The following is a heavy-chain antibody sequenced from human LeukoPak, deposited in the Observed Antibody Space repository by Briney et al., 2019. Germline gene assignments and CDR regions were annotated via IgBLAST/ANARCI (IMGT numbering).Heavy chain of an antibody. Sequence: PSETLSLXCTVSGDSLNSYYWTWIRQSPGEGLQWIGYVFYSGSSNYNASLRSRVAISVDTSKNQFSLKLTSVTAADTAVYYCAGRAARFFDYWGQRILVTVSS. J-gene: IGHJ4*02. V-gene: IGHV4-59*01. D-gene: IGHD6-25*01. CDR1: GDSLNSYY. CDR3: AGRAARFFDY. CDR2: VFYSGSS.